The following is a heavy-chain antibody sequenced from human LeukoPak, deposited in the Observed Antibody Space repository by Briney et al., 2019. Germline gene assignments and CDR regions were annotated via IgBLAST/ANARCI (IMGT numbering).Heavy chain of an antibody. Sequence: ASVKVSCKASGGTFSSYAISWVRQAPRQGLEWMGRIIPILGIANYAQKFQGRVTITADKSTSTAYMELSSLRSEDTAVYYCAGDGWEATRDPDYYYYGMDVWGQGTTVTVSS. V-gene: IGHV1-69*04. CDR2: IIPILGIA. CDR3: AGDGWEATRDPDYYYYGMDV. D-gene: IGHD1-26*01. J-gene: IGHJ6*02. CDR1: GGTFSSYA.